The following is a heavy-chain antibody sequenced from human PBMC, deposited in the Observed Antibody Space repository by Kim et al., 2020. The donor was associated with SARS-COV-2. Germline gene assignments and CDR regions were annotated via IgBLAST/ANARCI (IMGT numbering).Heavy chain of an antibody. CDR2: ISWNSGSI. J-gene: IGHJ6*02. V-gene: IGHV3-9*01. D-gene: IGHD2-21*02. Sequence: GGSLRLSCAASGFTFDDYAMHWVRQAPGKGLEWVSGISWNSGSIGYADSVKGRFTISRDNAKNSLYLQMNSLRAEDTALYYCAKDGLVVTAIKNYYGMDVWGQGTTVTVSS. CDR1: GFTFDDYA. CDR3: AKDGLVVTAIKNYYGMDV.